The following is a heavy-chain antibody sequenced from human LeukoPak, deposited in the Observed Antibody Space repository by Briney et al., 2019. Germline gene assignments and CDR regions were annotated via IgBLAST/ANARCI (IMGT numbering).Heavy chain of an antibody. CDR3: ARGRTHNWNYFFDYYYYMDV. Sequence: SETLSLTCTVSGGSISSSSYYWGWIRQPPGKGLEWIGSIYYSGSTYYNPSLKSRFTISVDTSKNQFSLKLSSVTAADTAVYYCARGRTHNWNYFFDYYYYMDVWGKGTTVTVSS. V-gene: IGHV4-39*07. J-gene: IGHJ6*03. CDR2: IYYSGST. D-gene: IGHD1-7*01. CDR1: GGSISSSSYY.